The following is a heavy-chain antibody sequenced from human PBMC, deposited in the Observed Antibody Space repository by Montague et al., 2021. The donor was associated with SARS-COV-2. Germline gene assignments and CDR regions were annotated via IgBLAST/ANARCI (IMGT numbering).Heavy chain of an antibody. Sequence: SETLSLTCSVSGVSVSSNNYYWTWIRQPPGKGLEWIGVINHSGXTXYXXXXKXRVTISVDTSKNQFSLELSSVTAADTAVYYCARVADYYDSSGYYFGAFDIWGQGTTVTVSS. CDR3: ARVADYYDSSGYYFGAFDI. J-gene: IGHJ3*02. CDR2: INHSGXT. D-gene: IGHD3-22*01. V-gene: IGHV4-39*07. CDR1: GVSVSSNNYY.